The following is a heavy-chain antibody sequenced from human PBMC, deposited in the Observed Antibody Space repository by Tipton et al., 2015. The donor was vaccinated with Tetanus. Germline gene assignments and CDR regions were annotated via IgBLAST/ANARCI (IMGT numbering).Heavy chain of an antibody. V-gene: IGHV5-51*01. J-gene: IGHJ4*02. Sequence: QLVQSGAEVKKPGESLQISCKSSGYIFNNFWIGWVRQMPGRGLEWIGLIYPGDSRVIYSPSFQVHFPRSVDKSITTAYLQWNCLKSADTAMYYCARSGSPFDYWGQGTPVTVSS. D-gene: IGHD3-10*01. CDR1: GYIFNNFW. CDR2: IYPGDSRV. CDR3: ARSGSPFDY.